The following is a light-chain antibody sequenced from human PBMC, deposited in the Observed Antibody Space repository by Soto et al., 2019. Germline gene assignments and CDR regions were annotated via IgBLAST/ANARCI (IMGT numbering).Light chain of an antibody. V-gene: IGKV3-20*01. Sequence: EIVLTQSPFTLSFSPVERSTLSFIASQSVSSIYLAWYQQKPGQAPSLLIYATSSRATGIPDRFSGSGSGTDFSLTISRLEPEDFAVYYCQQYGSSPITFGQGTRLEIK. CDR2: ATS. CDR3: QQYGSSPIT. CDR1: QSVSSIY. J-gene: IGKJ5*01.